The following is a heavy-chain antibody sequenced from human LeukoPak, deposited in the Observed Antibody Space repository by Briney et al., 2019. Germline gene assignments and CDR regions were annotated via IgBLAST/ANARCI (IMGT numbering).Heavy chain of an antibody. CDR1: GYTFTGYY. CDR2: INPNSGGT. CDR3: ARDLVAHLLHMKARTKNDAFDI. Sequence: ASVKVSCKASGYTFTGYYMHWVRQAPGQGLEWMGRINPNSGGTNYAQKFQGRVTMTRDTSISTAYMELSRLRSDDTAVYYCARDLVAHLLHMKARTKNDAFDIWGQGTMVTVSS. D-gene: IGHD2-15*01. J-gene: IGHJ3*02. V-gene: IGHV1-2*06.